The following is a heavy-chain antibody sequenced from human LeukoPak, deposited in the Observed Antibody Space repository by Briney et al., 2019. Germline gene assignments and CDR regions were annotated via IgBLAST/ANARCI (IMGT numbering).Heavy chain of an antibody. D-gene: IGHD3-10*01. CDR1: GFTFSSYA. J-gene: IGHJ5*02. V-gene: IGHV3-23*01. Sequence: PGGSLRLSCAASGFTFSSYAMSWVRQAPGKGLEGVSAISGSGGSTYYADSVKGRFTISRDNSKNTLYLQMNSLRAEDTAVYYCAKERPEVWFGEINWFDPWGQGTLVTVSS. CDR2: ISGSGGST. CDR3: AKERPEVWFGEINWFDP.